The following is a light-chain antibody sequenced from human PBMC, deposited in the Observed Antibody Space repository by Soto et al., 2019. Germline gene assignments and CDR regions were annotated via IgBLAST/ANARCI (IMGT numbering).Light chain of an antibody. CDR2: EVS. CDR3: SSYTSSSRV. Sequence: QSALTQPASVSGSPGQSITISCTGTSSDVGGYNYVSWYQQHPGNAPKLMIYEVSNRPSGVSNRFSGSKSGNTASLTISGLQAEDEADYYCSSYTSSSRVFGGGTKVTVL. CDR1: SSDVGGYNY. V-gene: IGLV2-14*01. J-gene: IGLJ3*02.